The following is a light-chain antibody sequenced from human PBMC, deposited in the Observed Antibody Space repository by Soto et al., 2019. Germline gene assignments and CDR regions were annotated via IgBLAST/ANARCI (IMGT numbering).Light chain of an antibody. J-gene: IGKJ2*01. CDR1: QSVSIY. Sequence: EIVLTQSPATLSLSPEERDALSCRASQSVSIYLAWYQQKRCQAPLLLIYASSNRATGIPARFSGSGSATAXTLTISSLGPEGFSVYYCLQRSNCSPTFDQGTKLEIK. CDR3: LQRSNCSPT. V-gene: IGKV3-11*01. CDR2: ASS.